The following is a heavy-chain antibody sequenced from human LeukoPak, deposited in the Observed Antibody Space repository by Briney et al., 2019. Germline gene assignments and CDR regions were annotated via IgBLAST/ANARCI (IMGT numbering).Heavy chain of an antibody. CDR3: ARDEYKADAY. J-gene: IGHJ4*02. D-gene: IGHD2/OR15-2a*01. Sequence: PGGSLRLSCAASGFTFSSCAMSWVRQAPGKGLEWISVISGDGDSTHYADSVKGRFTISRDNSKNTLYLQMNSLRAEDTAVYYCARDEYKADAYWGQGTLVTVSS. V-gene: IGHV3-23*01. CDR1: GFTFSSCA. CDR2: ISGDGDST.